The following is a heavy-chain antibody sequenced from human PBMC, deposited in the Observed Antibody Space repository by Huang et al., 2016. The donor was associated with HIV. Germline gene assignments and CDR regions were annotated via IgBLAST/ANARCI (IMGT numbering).Heavy chain of an antibody. CDR3: AKDWSLGSSSFPDY. CDR2: INPKRGGT. CDR1: GYTFTDYT. J-gene: IGHJ4*02. V-gene: IGHV1-2*02. D-gene: IGHD6-6*01. Sequence: QVQLVQSGAEVQKPGASVKVSCKASGYTFTDYTIHWVRQAPGQGLEWMGWINPKRGGTNYAQKFQGRVTMTRDTSISTAYMELRRLRSDDTAVYYCAKDWSLGSSSFPDYWGQGTLVTVSS.